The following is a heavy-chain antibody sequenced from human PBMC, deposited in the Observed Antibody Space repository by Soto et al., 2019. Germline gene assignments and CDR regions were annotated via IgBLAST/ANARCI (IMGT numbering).Heavy chain of an antibody. J-gene: IGHJ6*02. CDR1: GGTFSSYA. Sequence: SVKVSCKASGGTFSSYAISWVRQAPGQGLEWMGGIIPIFGTANYAQKFQGRVTITADESTSTAYMELSSLRSEDTAVYYCADLLDTAMPNSERYGLDVWGQGTTVTISS. V-gene: IGHV1-69*13. CDR3: ADLLDTAMPNSERYGLDV. CDR2: IIPIFGTA. D-gene: IGHD5-18*01.